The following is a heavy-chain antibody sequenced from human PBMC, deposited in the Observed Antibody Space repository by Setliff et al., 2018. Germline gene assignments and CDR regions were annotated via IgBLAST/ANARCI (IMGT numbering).Heavy chain of an antibody. D-gene: IGHD2-21*02. CDR2: IWNDGSSK. Sequence: LRLSCTASGFTFSSYGMHWVRQAPGKGLEWVALIWNDGSSKFYGDSVKGRFTISRDNSKNTLYLQMDSLRAEDTAVYYCARNWVTAQHYYYGMDVWGQGTTVTVSS. CDR1: GFTFSSYG. CDR3: ARNWVTAQHYYYGMDV. V-gene: IGHV3-33*08. J-gene: IGHJ6*02.